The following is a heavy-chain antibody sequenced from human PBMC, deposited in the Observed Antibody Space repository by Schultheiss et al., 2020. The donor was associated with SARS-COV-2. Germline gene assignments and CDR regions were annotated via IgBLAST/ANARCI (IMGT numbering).Heavy chain of an antibody. D-gene: IGHD6-19*01. V-gene: IGHV3-53*01. CDR3: AKKASIAVAGYGMDV. Sequence: GGSLRLSCTASGFTVSSSDMSWVRQAPGKGLEWVSVIYSGGSTYYADFVKGRFTISRDNSKNTLFLQMNSLRDEDTALYYCAKKASIAVAGYGMDVWGQGTTVTVSS. CDR2: IYSGGST. CDR1: GFTVSSSD. J-gene: IGHJ6*02.